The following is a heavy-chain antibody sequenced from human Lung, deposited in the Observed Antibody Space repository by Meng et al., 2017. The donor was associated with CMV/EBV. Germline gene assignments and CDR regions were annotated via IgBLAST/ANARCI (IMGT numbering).Heavy chain of an antibody. V-gene: IGHV4-31*03. Sequence: LRPXCPLSGSSTVTSGYSWSWFRQHPGKGLEWIGYIYHSGSTYYNPSLKCRFTISIDTSKNQFSLKLSTVTAADTAVYYCARGGGYWSAGHYYNYGMDVWGQGTTVTVSS. CDR2: IYHSGST. J-gene: IGHJ6*02. CDR3: ARGGGYWSAGHYYNYGMDV. CDR1: GSSTVTSGYS. D-gene: IGHD2-21*02.